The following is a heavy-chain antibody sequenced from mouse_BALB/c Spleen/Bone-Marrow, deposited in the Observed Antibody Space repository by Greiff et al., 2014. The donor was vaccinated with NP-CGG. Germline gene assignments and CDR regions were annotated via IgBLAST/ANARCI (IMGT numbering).Heavy chain of an antibody. Sequence: EVQLQQSGAELVKPGASVKLSCTASGFNIKDTYMHWVKQRPEQGLEWIGRIDPANGNTKYDPKFQGKATITADTSSNTAYLQLSSLTSEDTAVYYCARRGLYYDYDAWFAYWGQGTPVTVSA. CDR3: ARRGLYYDYDAWFAY. V-gene: IGHV14-3*02. CDR2: IDPANGNT. D-gene: IGHD2-4*01. CDR1: GFNIKDTY. J-gene: IGHJ3*01.